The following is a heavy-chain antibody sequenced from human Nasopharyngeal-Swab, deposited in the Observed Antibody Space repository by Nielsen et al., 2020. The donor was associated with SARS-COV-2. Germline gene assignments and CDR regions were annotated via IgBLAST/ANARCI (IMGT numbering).Heavy chain of an antibody. J-gene: IGHJ3*02. V-gene: IGHV4-59*08. CDR3: ARSYCDSTRCANAFAI. D-gene: IGHD2-2*01. CDR1: GGSISSYY. CDR2: ISYSGST. Sequence: SETLSLTCTVSGGSISSYYWSWIRQPPGKGLEWIGYISYSGSTNYIPSLKSRVTISVDTSKNQFSLKLTSVTAADTAVYYCARSYCDSTRCANAFAIWGQGTMVTVSS.